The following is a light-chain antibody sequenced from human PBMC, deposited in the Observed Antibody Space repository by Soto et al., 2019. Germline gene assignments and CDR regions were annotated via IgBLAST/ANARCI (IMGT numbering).Light chain of an antibody. CDR1: SCDIVVYNT. V-gene: IGLV2-14*01. CDR2: EVP. J-gene: IGLJ1*01. CDR3: SSFKVTPVSG. Sequence: QSALTHLASVSGAPGHTITISCTGTSCDIVVYNTVSWYRQPPGQAPKLILYEVPHRPSGVSDRLSGSKSGNTASLTISGRQAEQEANYYCSSFKVTPVSGFGNGPKV.